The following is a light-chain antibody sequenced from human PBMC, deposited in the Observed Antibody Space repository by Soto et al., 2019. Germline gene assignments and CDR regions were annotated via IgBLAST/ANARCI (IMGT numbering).Light chain of an antibody. CDR2: EAT. CDR3: WSYGGSKHGI. CDR1: SSDIGSYNL. J-gene: IGLJ2*01. Sequence: QSALTQPASVSGSPGQSITISCTGTSSDIGSYNLVSWYQHHPGKAPKLIIYEATKRPPGVSNRFSASTSANTASLTISGVQGEDESYYFCWSYGGSKHGIFGGGTKLTVL. V-gene: IGLV2-23*01.